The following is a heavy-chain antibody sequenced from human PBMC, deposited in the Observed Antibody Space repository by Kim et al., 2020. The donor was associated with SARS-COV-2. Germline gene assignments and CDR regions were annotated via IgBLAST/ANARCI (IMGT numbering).Heavy chain of an antibody. D-gene: IGHD6-19*01. Sequence: ASVKVSCKASGYTFTRYDINWVRQATGQGLEWMGWMNPNSGNTGYAQKFQGRVTMTRNTSIRTAYMGLSSLRSVDTAVYYFARAVAGRELHFWGQGTLVTVSS. CDR1: GYTFTRYD. CDR2: MNPNSGNT. J-gene: IGHJ4*02. CDR3: ARAVAGRELHF. V-gene: IGHV1-8*01.